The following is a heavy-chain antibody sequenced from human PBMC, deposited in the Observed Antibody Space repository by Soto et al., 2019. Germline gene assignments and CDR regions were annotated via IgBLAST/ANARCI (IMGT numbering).Heavy chain of an antibody. CDR1: GDSISSYN. CDR3: VRQGIGVLHGLVDV. D-gene: IGHD3-10*01. V-gene: IGHV4-59*08. CDR2: VRSSGGT. J-gene: IGHJ6*02. Sequence: QVQLQESGPGLVKPSETLSLTCTVSGDSISSYNLAWIRQPPGKGLEWIGYVRSSGGTSYNPSLKSRLAISAHTSTKQFSLRLTSVPAADTAVYYCVRQGIGVLHGLVDVWGQGTTVTVSS.